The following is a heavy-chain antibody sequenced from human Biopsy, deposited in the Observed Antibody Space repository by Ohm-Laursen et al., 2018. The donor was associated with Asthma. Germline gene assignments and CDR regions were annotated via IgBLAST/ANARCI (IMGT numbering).Heavy chain of an antibody. Sequence: SDTLSLTCIVSGDAMSTSGSYWGWIRQSPGKGLEWIGGIYYSGETYYNPSLKSPLTISPDTSKNHFSLKVTSVTAADTAVYYCARAVSSSSYWYFDLWGRGDLVTVSS. CDR2: IYYSGET. CDR3: ARAVSSSSYWYFDL. D-gene: IGHD6-6*01. CDR1: GDAMSTSGSY. V-gene: IGHV4-39*02. J-gene: IGHJ2*01.